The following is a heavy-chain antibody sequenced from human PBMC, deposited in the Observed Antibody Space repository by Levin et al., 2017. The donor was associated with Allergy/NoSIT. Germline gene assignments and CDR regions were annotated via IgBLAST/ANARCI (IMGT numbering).Heavy chain of an antibody. J-gene: IGHJ4*02. CDR3: ARQLGNFWSGYNYFDY. CDR2: ISSSGSTI. CDR1: GFTFSSYE. D-gene: IGHD3-3*01. Sequence: GGSLRLSCAASGFTFSSYEMNWVRQAPGKGLEWVSYISSSGSTIYYPDSVKGRFTISRDNAKNSLYLQMNSLRAEDTAVYYCARQLGNFWSGYNYFDYWGQGTLVTVSS. V-gene: IGHV3-48*03.